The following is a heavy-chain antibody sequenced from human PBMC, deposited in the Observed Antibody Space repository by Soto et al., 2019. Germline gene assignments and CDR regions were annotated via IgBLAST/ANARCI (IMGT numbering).Heavy chain of an antibody. CDR1: GFPFGSYS. CDR2: ISGGGGDK. V-gene: IGHV3-23*01. Sequence: QLLESGGGLVQPGGSLRLSCAASGFPFGSYSMSWVRQAPGKGLEWVSAISGGGGDKYYADSVKGRFTISRGKSKNTLYLQMGRMRDEATDVYCCAKVEGPRRMTVFEVSDAFDSWGQGTMVTVSS. CDR3: AKVEGPRRMTVFEVSDAFDS. D-gene: IGHD2-8*01. J-gene: IGHJ3*01.